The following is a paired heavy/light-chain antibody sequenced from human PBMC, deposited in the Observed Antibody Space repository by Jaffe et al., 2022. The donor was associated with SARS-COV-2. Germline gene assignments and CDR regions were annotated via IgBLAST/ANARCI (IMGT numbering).Light chain of an antibody. J-gene: IGKJ4*01. CDR3: QQYAKSHVT. CDR1: QSLSTTY. CDR2: GAS. V-gene: IGKV3-20*01. Sequence: VLTQSPGTLSLSPGERATLSCRASQSLSTTYLAWYQQKPGQTPRLLIFGASNRATGIPDRFSGSGSGTDFTLTINRLEPEDFAVYYCQQYAKSHVTFGGGTKVEIK.
Heavy chain of an antibody. CDR3: AKSPRLCSGNSCYLEDYYFDY. V-gene: IGHV7-4-1*02. Sequence: QVQLVQSGSELEKPGASVKVSCNASGYSFAEYTLTWLRQAPGQGLEWMGWINTNTGTPAYAQGFTGRFVFSLDTSATTAYLQISSLKPEDTAVYYCAKSPRLCSGNSCYLEDYYFDYWGQGTVVTVSS. J-gene: IGHJ4*02. CDR1: GYSFAEYT. CDR2: INTNTGTP. D-gene: IGHD2-15*01.